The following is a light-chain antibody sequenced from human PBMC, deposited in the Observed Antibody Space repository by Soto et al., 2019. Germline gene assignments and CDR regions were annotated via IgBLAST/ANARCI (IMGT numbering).Light chain of an antibody. CDR3: QQYGGSPWT. V-gene: IGKV3-20*01. Sequence: EIVLTQSPGTLSLSPGERATLSCRASQSVSSYLAWYQQKPGQAPSLLIYGVSTRATAISDRFSGSWSGTDFSLTISRRDPEDFADYFCQQYGGSPWTFGQGTKVEI. CDR2: GVS. CDR1: QSVSSY. J-gene: IGKJ1*01.